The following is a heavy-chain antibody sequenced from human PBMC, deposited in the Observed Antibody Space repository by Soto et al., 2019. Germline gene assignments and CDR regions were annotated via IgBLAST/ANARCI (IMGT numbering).Heavy chain of an antibody. D-gene: IGHD3-9*01. V-gene: IGHV3-9*01. CDR1: GFTFDDYA. J-gene: IGHJ6*02. CDR2: ISWNSGNK. CDR3: AKEAGLVRFFDWLSNGLDV. Sequence: EVQLVESGGDLVQPGRSLRLSCAASGFTFDDYAMQWVRQAPGKGLEWVSGISWNSGNKGYADSVKGRFTISRDNAKNFLYLEMNSLRAEDTALYYCAKEAGLVRFFDWLSNGLDVWGQGTAVTVS.